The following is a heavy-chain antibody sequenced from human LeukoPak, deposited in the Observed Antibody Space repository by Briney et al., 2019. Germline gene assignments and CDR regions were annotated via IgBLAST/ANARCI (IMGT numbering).Heavy chain of an antibody. CDR1: GFTFSSYS. D-gene: IGHD6-6*01. V-gene: IGHV3-48*01. J-gene: IGHJ5*02. CDR3: ARGIAARRDWFDP. CDR2: ISSSSSTI. Sequence: GGSLTLSCAASGFTFSSYSMNWVRQAPGKGLEWVSYISSSSSTIYYADSVKGRFTISRDNAKNSLYLQMNSLRAEDTAVYYCARGIAARRDWFDPWGQGTLVTVSS.